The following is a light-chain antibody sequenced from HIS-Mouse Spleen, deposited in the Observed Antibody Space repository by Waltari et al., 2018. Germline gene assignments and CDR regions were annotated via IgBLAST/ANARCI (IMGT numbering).Light chain of an antibody. V-gene: IGKV3-11*01. Sequence: EIVLTQSPATLSLSPGERATLSCRASPSVSSYLAWYQQKPGQAPRLRIYDASNRATGIPARFSGSGSGTDFTLTISRLEPEDFAVYYCQQRSNWPITFGQGTRLEIK. CDR1: PSVSSY. J-gene: IGKJ5*01. CDR3: QQRSNWPIT. CDR2: DAS.